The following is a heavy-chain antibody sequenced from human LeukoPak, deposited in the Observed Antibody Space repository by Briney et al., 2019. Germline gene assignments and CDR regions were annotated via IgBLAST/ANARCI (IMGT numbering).Heavy chain of an antibody. J-gene: IGHJ3*02. Sequence: ASVKVSCKASGYTFTSYYIHWVRQAPGQGLEWMGIINPRSSSTTYAQKFQGRVTMTRDTSTSTVYMEVRSLRSEDTAVYYCATTYSGYDSGAFDIWGQGTMVTVSS. V-gene: IGHV1-46*01. CDR2: INPRSSST. CDR3: ATTYSGYDSGAFDI. D-gene: IGHD5-12*01. CDR1: GYTFTSYY.